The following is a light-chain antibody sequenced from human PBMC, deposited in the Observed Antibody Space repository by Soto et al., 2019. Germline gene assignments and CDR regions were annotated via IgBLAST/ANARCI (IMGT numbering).Light chain of an antibody. J-gene: IGKJ5*01. Sequence: IVLTQSPATLSLSPGERATLSCRASQSVSSYLAWYQQKPGQAPRLLIYDASNRATGIPARFSGSGSGTDFTLPSSSLEPEDFAVYYCQQRSNWPITFGQGTRLEI. CDR2: DAS. CDR3: QQRSNWPIT. CDR1: QSVSSY. V-gene: IGKV3-11*01.